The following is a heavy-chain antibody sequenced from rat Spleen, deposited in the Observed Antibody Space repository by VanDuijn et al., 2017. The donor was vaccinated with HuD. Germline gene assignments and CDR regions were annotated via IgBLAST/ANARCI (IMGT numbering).Heavy chain of an antibody. V-gene: IGHV5-29*01. D-gene: IGHD1-9*01. CDR2: ISNAGGST. CDR1: GFIFSRSA. J-gene: IGHJ2*01. Sequence: EVQLVESGGGLVQPGRSLKLSCAASGFIFSRSAMAWVRQAPTKGLEWVASISNAGGSTYYPDSVKGRFTISRDNAKSTLYLQMDSLRSEDTATYYCAGGGYYGYNSPFDYWGQGVMVTVSS. CDR3: AGGGYYGYNSPFDY.